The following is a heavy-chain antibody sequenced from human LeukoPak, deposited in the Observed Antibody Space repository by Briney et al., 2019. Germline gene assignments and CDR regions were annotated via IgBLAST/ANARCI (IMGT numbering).Heavy chain of an antibody. CDR3: PRGYDFGY. CDR1: GGSISSYY. CDR2: IYYSGST. J-gene: IGHJ4*02. Sequence: SETLSLTCTVAGGSISSYYGSWIRQPPGKGLEWIGYIYYSGSTNYNPSLKSRVTISVDTSKNQFSLKLSSVTAADTAVYYCPRGYDFGYWGQGTLVTVSS. V-gene: IGHV4-59*01. D-gene: IGHD5-12*01.